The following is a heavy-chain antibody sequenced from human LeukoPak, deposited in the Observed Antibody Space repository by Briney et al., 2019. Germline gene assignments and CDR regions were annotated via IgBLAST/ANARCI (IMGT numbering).Heavy chain of an antibody. CDR2: MSGSGGST. J-gene: IGHJ4*02. CDR3: AKDRGVIFDSYFDY. V-gene: IGHV3-23*01. Sequence: GGSLRLSCVVSGFTFSNYAMSWVRQAPGKGLEWVSAMSGSGGSTNYADSVKGRFTISRDNFRNTLYLQMNSLRAEDTAVYYCAKDRGVIFDSYFDYWGQGTLVTVSS. CDR1: GFTFSNYA. D-gene: IGHD3/OR15-3a*01.